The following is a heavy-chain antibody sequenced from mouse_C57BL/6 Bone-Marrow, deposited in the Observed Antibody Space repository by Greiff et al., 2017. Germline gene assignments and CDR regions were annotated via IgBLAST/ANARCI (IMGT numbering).Heavy chain of an antibody. CDR2: ISSGGSYT. CDR1: GFTFSSYG. J-gene: IGHJ2*01. V-gene: IGHV5-6*01. Sequence: EVKLMESGGDLVKPGGSLKLSCAASGFTFSSYGMSWVRQTPDKRLEWVATISSGGSYTYYPDSVKGRFTISRDNAKNTLYLQMSSLKSEDTAMYYCARHLFTTVVDFDYWGQGTTLTVSS. CDR3: ARHLFTTVVDFDY. D-gene: IGHD1-1*01.